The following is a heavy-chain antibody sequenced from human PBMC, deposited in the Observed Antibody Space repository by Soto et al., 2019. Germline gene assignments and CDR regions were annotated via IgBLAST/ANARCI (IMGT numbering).Heavy chain of an antibody. CDR1: GITFSDLH. Sequence: EVLLQQSGAEAREPGGVVKMSCAVSGITFSDLHMHWVKQAPGKGLEWVGLVEVENDDRLYAEKYQGRLNINTDTSGHTRYIELTSLTSDDTAIYFCAAVRGSLGSLSFDYWGQGTPVTVSA. D-gene: IGHD1-26*01. CDR3: AAVRGSLGSLSFDY. V-gene: IGHV1-69-2*01. J-gene: IGHJ4*02. CDR2: VEVENDDR.